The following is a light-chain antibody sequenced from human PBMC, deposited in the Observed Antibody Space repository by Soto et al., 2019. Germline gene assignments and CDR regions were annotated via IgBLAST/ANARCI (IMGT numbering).Light chain of an antibody. CDR2: GAS. V-gene: IGKV3-20*01. J-gene: IGKJ1*01. Sequence: EIVLTQSPGTLSLSPGETATLSCRASQSVSSSYLAWYQQKPGEDPRLLIYGASSRATDITARFSGSGSGRHFSLTISRLEPDDISIYYCQEYGSSRTCGQGPKVEI. CDR3: QEYGSSRT. CDR1: QSVSSSY.